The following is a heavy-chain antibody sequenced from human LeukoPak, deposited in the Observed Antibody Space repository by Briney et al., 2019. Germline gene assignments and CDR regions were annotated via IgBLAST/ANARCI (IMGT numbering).Heavy chain of an antibody. CDR1: GGSFSGYY. Sequence: PSETLSLTCAVYGGSFSGYYWSWIRQPPGKGLEWIGEINHSGSTNYNPSLKSRVTISVDTSKNQFSLKLSSVTAADTAVYYCARVEGYCSGGSCYYFDYWGQGTLVTVSS. D-gene: IGHD2-15*01. CDR2: INHSGST. V-gene: IGHV4-34*01. J-gene: IGHJ4*02. CDR3: ARVEGYCSGGSCYYFDY.